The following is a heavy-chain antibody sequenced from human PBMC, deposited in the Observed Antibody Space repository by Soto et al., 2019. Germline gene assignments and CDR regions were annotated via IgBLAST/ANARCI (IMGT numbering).Heavy chain of an antibody. CDR2: IYTSGIT. J-gene: IGHJ4*02. D-gene: IGHD6-13*01. CDR3: ARESFLAAAVVRRDFDY. CDR1: GDSISSYY. V-gene: IGHV4-4*07. Sequence: PSETLSLTCTVSGDSISSYYWSWIRQPAGKGLEWIGRIYTSGITNYSPSLKSRVTMSVDTSKNQFSLKLISVTAADTAVYYCARESFLAAAVVRRDFDYWGQGTLVTVS.